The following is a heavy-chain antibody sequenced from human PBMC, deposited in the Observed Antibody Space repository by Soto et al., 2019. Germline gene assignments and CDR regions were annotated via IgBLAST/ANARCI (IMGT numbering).Heavy chain of an antibody. CDR2: ISSYGGNI. V-gene: IGHV3-64*01. CDR1: GFTSGAYG. D-gene: IGHD3-10*01. J-gene: IGHJ6*03. CDR3: ARDVGSGNYYKGAYYYYYMDV. Sequence: EVQVVESGGGLVQPGDSLRLSCAASGFTSGAYGFHWVRQAPGKALEYISAISSYGGNIYYANSVKGRFTISRDNSKNTLYLQMGSLRAEDMGVYYCARDVGSGNYYKGAYYYYYMDVWGKGTTVTVSS.